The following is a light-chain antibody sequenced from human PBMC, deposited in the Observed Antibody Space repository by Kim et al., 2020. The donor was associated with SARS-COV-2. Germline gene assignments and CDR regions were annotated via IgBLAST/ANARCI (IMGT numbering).Light chain of an antibody. J-gene: IGKJ2*01. CDR3: QQYNNWPMYT. Sequence: GAPGERGTLSCRASQSVSSDLAWYQQKPGQAPRLLIYGASTRATGSPARFSGSGSGTEFTLTISSLQSEDFAVYYCQQYNNWPMYTFGQGTKLEI. V-gene: IGKV3-15*01. CDR1: QSVSSD. CDR2: GAS.